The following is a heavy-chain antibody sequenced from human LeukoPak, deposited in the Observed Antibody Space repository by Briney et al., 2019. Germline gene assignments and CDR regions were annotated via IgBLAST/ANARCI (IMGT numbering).Heavy chain of an antibody. V-gene: IGHV1-69*04. CDR2: IIPSLSIA. J-gene: IGHJ4*02. D-gene: IGHD3-22*01. Sequence: SVKVSCKASGGTFSSYAISWVRQAPGQGLEWMGRIIPSLSIANNAQKFQRRVTITADKTTSTAYLELNSRRVADADAYYCSCDGFSGYYSSFDYWGQGTLVTVSS. CDR3: SCDGFSGYYSSFDY. CDR1: GGTFSSYA.